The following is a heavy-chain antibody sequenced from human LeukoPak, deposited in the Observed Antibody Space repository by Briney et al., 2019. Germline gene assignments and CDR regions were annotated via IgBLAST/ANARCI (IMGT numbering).Heavy chain of an antibody. CDR2: ISYDGNNK. D-gene: IGHD3-10*01. Sequence: GGSLRLSCAASGFTFSSYAMHWVRQAPGKGLEWVAVISYDGNNKYYADSVKGRFTISRDNSKNTLYLQMNSLRAEDTAVYYCARERRGGDTFDIWGQGTMVTVSS. CDR3: ARERRGGDTFDI. J-gene: IGHJ3*02. V-gene: IGHV3-30-3*01. CDR1: GFTFSSYA.